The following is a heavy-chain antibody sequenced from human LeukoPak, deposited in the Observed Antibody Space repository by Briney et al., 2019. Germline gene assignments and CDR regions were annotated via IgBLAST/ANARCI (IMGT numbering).Heavy chain of an antibody. CDR2: ISIRSSYI. CDR3: AREVATKDFDY. Sequence: KPGGSLRLSCAASGSTFSSDSMNWVRQAPGKGLEWVSSISIRSSYIYYADSVKRRFTISRDNAKNSLYLQMNGLRAEDTAVYYCAREVATKDFDYWGQGTLVTVSS. V-gene: IGHV3-21*01. D-gene: IGHD5-12*01. J-gene: IGHJ4*02. CDR1: GSTFSSDS.